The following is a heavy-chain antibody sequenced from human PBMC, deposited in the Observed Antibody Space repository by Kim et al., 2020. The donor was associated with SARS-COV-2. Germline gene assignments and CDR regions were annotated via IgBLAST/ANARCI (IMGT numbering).Heavy chain of an antibody. CDR1: GFVFSNYG. Sequence: GGSLRLSCAASGFVFSNYGMQWVRQAPGKGLEWVAVVSFDGGAQYYADSVRGRFTISRDNSKNTLYLEMNGLRVDDTSIYYCVKEATPRVAHHLDYWGQGALVTVSS. CDR2: VSFDGGAQ. CDR3: VKEATPRVAHHLDY. V-gene: IGHV3-30*18. D-gene: IGHD3-3*01. J-gene: IGHJ4*02.